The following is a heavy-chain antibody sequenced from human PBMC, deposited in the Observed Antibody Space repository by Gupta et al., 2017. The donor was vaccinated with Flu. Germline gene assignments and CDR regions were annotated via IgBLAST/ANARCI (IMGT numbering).Heavy chain of an antibody. CDR2: VTSDGTRK. V-gene: IGHV3-30*03. Sequence: QVQLVEPGGGVVQPGRSLRLSCVTSGFTFKTYAMHWVRQVPGKGLEWVAFVTSDGTRKYYADSVKGRFTISRDDSKNTLFLHMDSVTLEDTAIYRCFIIFGVHSDHWGRGTLVTVSS. CDR1: GFTFKTYA. D-gene: IGHD3-3*02. CDR3: FIIFGVHSDH. J-gene: IGHJ4*02.